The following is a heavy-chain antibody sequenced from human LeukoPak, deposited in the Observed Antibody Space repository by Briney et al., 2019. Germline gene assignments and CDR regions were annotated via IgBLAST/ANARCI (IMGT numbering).Heavy chain of an antibody. CDR1: GFNFSRDW. CDR3: ARQRYSDY. J-gene: IGHJ4*02. V-gene: IGHV3-7*04. CDR2: IKEDGSEN. Sequence: PGGVLRISWAAPGFNFSRDWMTLVRPAPRKGLEWVANIKEDGSENSYVESVKGRFTISRDNAKNSLYLQLNSLRAEDTAVYFCARQRYSDYWGQGTLVTVSS. D-gene: IGHD1-1*01.